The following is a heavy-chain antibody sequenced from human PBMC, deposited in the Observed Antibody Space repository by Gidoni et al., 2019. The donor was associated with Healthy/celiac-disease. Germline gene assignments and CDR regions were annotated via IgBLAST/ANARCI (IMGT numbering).Heavy chain of an antibody. Sequence: EVQLVESGGGLVKPGGSLRLSCAASGFTFSSYSMNWVRQAPGKGLEWVSSISSSSSYIYYADSVKGRFTISRDNAKNSLYLQMNSLRAEDTAVYYCARETYYDILTGPFDYWGQGTLVTVSS. CDR2: ISSSSSYI. CDR1: GFTFSSYS. J-gene: IGHJ4*02. D-gene: IGHD3-9*01. CDR3: ARETYYDILTGPFDY. V-gene: IGHV3-21*01.